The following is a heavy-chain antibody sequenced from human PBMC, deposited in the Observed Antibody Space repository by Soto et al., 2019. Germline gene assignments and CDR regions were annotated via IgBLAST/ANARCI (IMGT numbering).Heavy chain of an antibody. CDR3: AKIFSYYYGSGSYYNGYYFDY. J-gene: IGHJ4*02. V-gene: IGHV3-23*01. CDR1: GFTFSSYA. CDR2: ISGSGGST. Sequence: GGSLRLSCAASGFTFSSYAMSWVRQAPGKGLEWVSAISGSGGSTYYADSVKGRFTISRDNSKNTLYLQMNSLRAEDTAVYYCAKIFSYYYGSGSYYNGYYFDYWGQGTLVTVSS. D-gene: IGHD3-10*01.